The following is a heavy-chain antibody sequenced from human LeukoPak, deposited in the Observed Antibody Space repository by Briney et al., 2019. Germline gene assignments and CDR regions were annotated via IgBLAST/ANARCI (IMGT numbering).Heavy chain of an antibody. CDR3: ARERTYSSSWYGDAFDI. Sequence: PSETLSLTCAVSGGSISSSNWWSWVRQPPGKGLEWIGEIYHSGSTNYNPSLKSRVTISEDKSKNQFSLKLSSVTAADTAVYYCARERTYSSSWYGDAFDIWGQGTMVTVSS. CDR2: IYHSGST. D-gene: IGHD6-13*01. J-gene: IGHJ3*02. V-gene: IGHV4-4*02. CDR1: GGSISSSNW.